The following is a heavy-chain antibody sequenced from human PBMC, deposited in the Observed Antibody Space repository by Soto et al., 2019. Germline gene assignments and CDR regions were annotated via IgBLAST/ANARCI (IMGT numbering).Heavy chain of an antibody. CDR1: GFIFGNYM. J-gene: IGHJ3*02. V-gene: IGHV3-23*01. CDR2: IRDGGEST. CDR3: APHVHCSGGSCHYDAFDI. D-gene: IGHD2-15*01. Sequence: EVQLLESGGGLVQPGESLRLSFAVSGFIFGNYMMTWVRQAPGKGLEWVSTIRDGGESTYYADSVKGRFTISRDNSKNTLYLQMDNLGVEDTAVYYCAPHVHCSGGSCHYDAFDIRGQGTMVTVSS.